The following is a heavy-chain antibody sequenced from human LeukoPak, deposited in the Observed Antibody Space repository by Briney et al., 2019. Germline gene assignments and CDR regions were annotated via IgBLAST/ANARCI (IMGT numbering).Heavy chain of an antibody. CDR1: GFTLSSYA. CDR2: ISGSGGST. D-gene: IGHD2-21*02. J-gene: IGHJ4*02. Sequence: GGSLRLSCAASGFTLSSYAKSWVRQAPGKGLEWVSAISGSGGSTYYADSVKGRFPISRDNSKNTLYLQMNSLRAEDTDVYYCAKSLAYCGGDRSAGFDYWGQGTLVTVSS. V-gene: IGHV3-23*01. CDR3: AKSLAYCGGDRSAGFDY.